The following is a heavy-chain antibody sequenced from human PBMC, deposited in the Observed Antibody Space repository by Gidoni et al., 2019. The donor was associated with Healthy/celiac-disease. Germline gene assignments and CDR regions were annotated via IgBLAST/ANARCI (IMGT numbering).Heavy chain of an antibody. V-gene: IGHV3-23*01. Sequence: EVQLLESGGGLVQPGGSLRLSCAASGFTFSSYARSWVRQAPGKGLEWVSAICGSGGSTYYADSVKGRFTISRDNSKNTLYLQMNSLRAEDTAVYYCAKGGSKWLTPFDYWGQGTLVTVSS. CDR2: ICGSGGST. D-gene: IGHD3-22*01. CDR1: GFTFSSYA. J-gene: IGHJ4*02. CDR3: AKGGSKWLTPFDY.